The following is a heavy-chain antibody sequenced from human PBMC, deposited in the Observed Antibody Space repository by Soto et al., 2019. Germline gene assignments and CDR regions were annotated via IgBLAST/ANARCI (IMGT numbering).Heavy chain of an antibody. CDR2: ISGSGGST. V-gene: IGHV3-23*01. CDR3: AKAPAYYYDSSGYYDY. CDR1: GFTFSSYA. Sequence: LRLSCAASGFTFSSYAMTWVRQAPGKGLEWVSAISGSGGSTYYADSVKGRFTISRDNSKNTLYLQMNSLRAEDTAVYYCAKAPAYYYDSSGYYDYWGQGTLVTV. J-gene: IGHJ4*02. D-gene: IGHD3-22*01.